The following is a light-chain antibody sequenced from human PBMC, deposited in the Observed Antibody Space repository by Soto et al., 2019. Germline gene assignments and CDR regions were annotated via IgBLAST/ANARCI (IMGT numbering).Light chain of an antibody. Sequence: QSALTQPPSASGSPGQAVTISCTGTSRDVGGYNDVSWYQQHPGKAPNLMIYEVSKRPSGVPDRFSGSKSGNTASLTVSGLQAEDEADYYCSSYAGSNNFPYVLGTGTKLTVL. V-gene: IGLV2-8*01. CDR3: SSYAGSNNFPYV. CDR1: SRDVGGYND. CDR2: EVS. J-gene: IGLJ1*01.